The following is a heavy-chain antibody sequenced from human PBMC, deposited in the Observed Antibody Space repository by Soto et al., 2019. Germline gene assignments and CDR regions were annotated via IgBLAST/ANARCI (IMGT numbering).Heavy chain of an antibody. J-gene: IGHJ6*03. CDR1: GYTFTSYY. CDR3: ARDRVGYCSSTSCYVYYYYYMDV. V-gene: IGHV1-46*03. D-gene: IGHD2-2*01. CDR2: INPSGGST. Sequence: ASVKVSCKASGYTFTSYYMHWVRQAPGQGLEWMGIINPSGGSTSYAQKFQGRVTMTRDTSTSTVYMELSSLRSEDTAVYYCARDRVGYCSSTSCYVYYYYYMDVWGKGTTVTVSS.